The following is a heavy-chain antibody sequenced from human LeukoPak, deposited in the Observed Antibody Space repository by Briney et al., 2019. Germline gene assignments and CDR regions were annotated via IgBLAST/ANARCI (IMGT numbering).Heavy chain of an antibody. Sequence: AQKFQGRVTMTRDTSISTAYMELSRLRSDDTAVYYCARRSGIAVAGAFDYWGQGTLVTVSS. J-gene: IGHJ4*02. D-gene: IGHD6-19*01. V-gene: IGHV1-2*02. CDR3: ARRSGIAVAGAFDY.